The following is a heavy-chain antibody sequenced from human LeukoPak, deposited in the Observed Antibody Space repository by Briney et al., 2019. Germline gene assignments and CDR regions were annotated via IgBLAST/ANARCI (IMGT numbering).Heavy chain of an antibody. CDR2: ISSNGGST. J-gene: IGHJ4*02. CDR3: ARGSLDFWSGEFDY. V-gene: IGHV3-64*01. CDR1: GMTFTNAW. Sequence: GGSLRLSCAASGMTFTNAWMSWVRQAPGKGLEYVSAISSNGGSTYYANSVKGRFTISRDNSKNTLYLQMGSLRAEDMAVYYCARGSLDFWSGEFDYWGQGTLVTVSS. D-gene: IGHD3-3*01.